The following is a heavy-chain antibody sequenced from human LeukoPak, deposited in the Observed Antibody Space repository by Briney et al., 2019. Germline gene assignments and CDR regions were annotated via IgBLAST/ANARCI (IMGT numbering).Heavy chain of an antibody. Sequence: KPSETLSLTCTVSGGSISSGSYYWSWIRQPAGKGLEWIGRIYTSGSTNYNPSLKSRVTISVDTSKNQFSLKLSSVTAADTAVYYCARDGTPGVLDVLGLNWFDPWGQGTLVTVSS. CDR3: ARDGTPGVLDVLGLNWFDP. J-gene: IGHJ5*02. CDR1: GGSISSGSYY. V-gene: IGHV4-61*02. D-gene: IGHD6-13*01. CDR2: IYTSGST.